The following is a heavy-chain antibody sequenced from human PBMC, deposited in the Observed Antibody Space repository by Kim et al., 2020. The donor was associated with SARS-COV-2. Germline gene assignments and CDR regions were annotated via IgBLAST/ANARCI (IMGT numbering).Heavy chain of an antibody. Sequence: SETLSLTCAVSGGSISSSNWWSWVRQPPGKGLEWIGEIYHSGSTNYNPSLKSRVTISVDKSKNQLSLKLSSVTAADTAVYYCARDQTPRDYYDSSCYFDYWGQGTLVTVSS. CDR1: GGSISSSNW. J-gene: IGHJ4*02. CDR2: IYHSGST. CDR3: ARDQTPRDYYDSSCYFDY. D-gene: IGHD3-22*01. V-gene: IGHV4-4*02.